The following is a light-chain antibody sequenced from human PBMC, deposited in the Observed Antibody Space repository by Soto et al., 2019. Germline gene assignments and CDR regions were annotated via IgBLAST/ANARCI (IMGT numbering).Light chain of an antibody. J-gene: IGKJ1*01. Sequence: ETVLSQSPASGSLSPGDRATLPCRASQSVSSNKLAWYQQKPGQAPRLLIYAASSRATGIPDRFRGSGSGTEFTLTISRMQSEDFAVYSCQQYSKWPRRFGQGTKVDIK. CDR1: QSVSSNK. CDR2: AAS. V-gene: IGKV3D-20*02. CDR3: QQYSKWPRR.